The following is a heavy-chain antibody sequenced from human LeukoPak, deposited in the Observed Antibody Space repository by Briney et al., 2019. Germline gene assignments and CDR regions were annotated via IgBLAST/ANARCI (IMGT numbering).Heavy chain of an antibody. J-gene: IGHJ6*02. CDR1: GYTFTGYY. CDR2: INPNSGGT. CDR3: ARDIQQQLVTPHYYYYYGMDA. V-gene: IGHV1-2*02. D-gene: IGHD6-13*01. Sequence: ASVKVSCKASGYTFTGYYMHWVRQAPGQGLEWMGWINPNSGGTNYAQKFQGRVTMTRDTSISTAYMELSRLRSDDTAVYYCARDIQQQLVTPHYYYYYGMDAWGQGTTVTVSS.